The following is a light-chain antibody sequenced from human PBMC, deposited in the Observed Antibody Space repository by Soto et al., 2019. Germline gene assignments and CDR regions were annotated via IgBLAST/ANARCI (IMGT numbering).Light chain of an antibody. Sequence: EIVMTQSPLSLPVTPGEPASISCRSSQSLLHSNGYNYLDWYLQKPGQAPQLLIYLGSNRASGVPDRFSGRGSGTDFTLNISRVEAEDVGVYYCMQAVQPLTFGGGTKVEIK. CDR2: LGS. J-gene: IGKJ4*01. V-gene: IGKV2-28*01. CDR1: QSLLHSNGYNY. CDR3: MQAVQPLT.